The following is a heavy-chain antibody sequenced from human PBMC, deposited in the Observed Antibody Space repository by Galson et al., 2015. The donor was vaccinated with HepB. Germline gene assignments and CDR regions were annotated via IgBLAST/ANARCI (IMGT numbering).Heavy chain of an antibody. V-gene: IGHV3-30-3*01. J-gene: IGHJ6*02. CDR1: GFTFSGYA. CDR3: ARDLYDFWSGYFGFSYYYYGMDV. Sequence: SLRLSCAASGFTFSGYAMHWVRQAPGKGLEWVAVISYDGSNKYYADSVKGRFTISRDNSKNTLYLQMNSLRAEDTAVYYCARDLYDFWSGYFGFSYYYYGMDVWGQGTTVTVSS. CDR2: ISYDGSNK. D-gene: IGHD3-3*01.